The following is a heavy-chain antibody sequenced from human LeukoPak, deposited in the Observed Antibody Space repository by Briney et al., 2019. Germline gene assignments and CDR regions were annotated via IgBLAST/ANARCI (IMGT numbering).Heavy chain of an antibody. CDR1: GGSISSYY. V-gene: IGHV4-39*01. J-gene: IGHJ4*01. D-gene: IGHD4-11*01. Sequence: TSETLSLTCTVSGGSISSYYWGWIRQPPGKGLEWIGTIYYTGSTYYNPSLKSRVSISVDTSKNQFSLMVTSVTAADTAVYYCARHRDYNVDYFDYWGQGTLVTVSS. CDR2: IYYTGST. CDR3: ARHRDYNVDYFDY.